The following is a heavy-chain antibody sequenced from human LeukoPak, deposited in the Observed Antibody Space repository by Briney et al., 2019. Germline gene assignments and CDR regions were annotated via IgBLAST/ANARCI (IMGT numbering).Heavy chain of an antibody. CDR2: IKEDGREK. CDR1: GFTFSSFW. CDR3: AKDGRQGAYDV. J-gene: IGHJ3*01. D-gene: IGHD2-21*01. Sequence: PGGSLRLSCAASGFTFSSFWMSWIRQAPGKGLEWVANIKEDGREKYYVDSVKGRFTISRNNTKNSLYLQMNSLTTEDTAFYYCAKDGRQGAYDVWGQGTLVTVS. V-gene: IGHV3-7*03.